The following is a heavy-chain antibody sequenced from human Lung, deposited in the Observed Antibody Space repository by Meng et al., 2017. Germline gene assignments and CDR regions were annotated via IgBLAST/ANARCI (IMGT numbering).Heavy chain of an antibody. D-gene: IGHD3-22*01. CDR2: IYWDDEK. Sequence: QITLKEAGPALVKPTQTLTLTCTLSGSSLSTSGVALGWIRQPPGKALEWLALIYWDDEKRYSPSLKSRLTITKDTSKNHVVLTMTNMDPVDTATYYCAHSWGSGYYFGPLDYWGQGTLVTVSS. V-gene: IGHV2-5*02. CDR3: AHSWGSGYYFGPLDY. J-gene: IGHJ4*02. CDR1: GSSLSTSGVA.